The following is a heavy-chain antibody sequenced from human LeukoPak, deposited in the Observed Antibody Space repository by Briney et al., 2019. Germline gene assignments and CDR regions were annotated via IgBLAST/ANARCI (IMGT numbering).Heavy chain of an antibody. D-gene: IGHD2-2*01. J-gene: IGHJ4*02. CDR2: ISSDESIT. CDR3: ARDATPIWSSTSCPEDY. CDR1: GFTFSNYW. Sequence: GGSLRLSCAASGFTFSNYWMHWVRQAPGKGLVWVSRISSDESITSYADSVKGRFTISRDNAKNSLYLQMNSLRAEDTAVYYCARDATPIWSSTSCPEDYWGQGTLVTVSS. V-gene: IGHV3-74*01.